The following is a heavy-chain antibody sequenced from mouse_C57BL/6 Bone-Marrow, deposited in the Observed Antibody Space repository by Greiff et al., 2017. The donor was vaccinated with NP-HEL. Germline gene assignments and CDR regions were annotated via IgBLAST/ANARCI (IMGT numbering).Heavy chain of an antibody. CDR3: AREEYYGSSYAMDY. J-gene: IGHJ4*01. D-gene: IGHD1-1*01. Sequence: ESGPGLVKPSQSLSLTCSVTGYSITSGYYWNWIRQSPGNKLEWMGYISYDGSNNYNPTLKNRISITRDTSKNQFFLKLNSVTTEDTATYYCAREEYYGSSYAMDYWGQGTSVTVSS. CDR2: ISYDGSN. V-gene: IGHV3-6*01. CDR1: GYSITSGYY.